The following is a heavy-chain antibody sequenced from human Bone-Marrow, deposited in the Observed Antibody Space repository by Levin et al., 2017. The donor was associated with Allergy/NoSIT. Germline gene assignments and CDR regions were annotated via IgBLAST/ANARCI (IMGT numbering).Heavy chain of an antibody. CDR3: TKDRHGDYFLAIFDY. D-gene: IGHD4-17*01. CDR1: GFTFSNYD. V-gene: IGHV3-21*04. Sequence: GESLKISCAASGFTFSNYDMNWVRQAPGRGLEWVSSISSGSRDMYYADSVKGRFTVSRDNAKNSLYLQMNSLRAEDTAVYYCTKDRHGDYFLAIFDYWGQGTLVTVYS. CDR2: ISSGSRDM. J-gene: IGHJ4*02.